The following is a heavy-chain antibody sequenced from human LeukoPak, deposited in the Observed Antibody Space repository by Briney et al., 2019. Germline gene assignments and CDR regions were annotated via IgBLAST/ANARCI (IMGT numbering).Heavy chain of an antibody. CDR3: ATEPATIFGVVDLKYFDY. D-gene: IGHD3-3*01. CDR1: GGTFSSYA. J-gene: IGHJ4*02. Sequence: SVKVSCKASGGTFSSYAISWVRQAPGQGLEWMGGIIPIFGTANYAQKFQGRVTITADESTSTAYMELSSLRSEDTAVYYCATEPATIFGVVDLKYFDYWGQGTLVAVSS. CDR2: IIPIFGTA. V-gene: IGHV1-69*13.